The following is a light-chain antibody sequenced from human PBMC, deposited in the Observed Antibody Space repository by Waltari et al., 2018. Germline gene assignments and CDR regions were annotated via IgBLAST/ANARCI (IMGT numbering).Light chain of an antibody. CDR1: NSDIGYYNL. J-gene: IGLJ3*02. CDR3: CSYLRDSACV. V-gene: IGLV2-23*02. Sequence: QSALTQPASVSGSPGQSITISCTGTNSDIGYYNLVPWYQQHPGKAPECMLYQVNKRHSGVSDRFSGSKSRNTAYLTISGLQAEDEADYYCCSYLRDSACVFGGGTKLTVL. CDR2: QVN.